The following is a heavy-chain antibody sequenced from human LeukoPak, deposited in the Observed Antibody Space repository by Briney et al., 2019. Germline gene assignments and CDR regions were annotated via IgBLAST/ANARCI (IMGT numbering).Heavy chain of an antibody. CDR2: IYYSGST. D-gene: IGHD3-22*01. CDR3: AAGYWRYYYVSSGRYPRPFDY. Sequence: SETLSLTCTVSGGSISSSSYYWGWIRQPPGKGLEWIGSIYYSGSTYYNPSLKSRVTISVDTSKNQFSLKLSSVTAADTAVYYCAAGYWRYYYVSSGRYPRPFDYWGQGTLVTVSS. V-gene: IGHV4-39*01. J-gene: IGHJ4*02. CDR1: GGSISSSSYY.